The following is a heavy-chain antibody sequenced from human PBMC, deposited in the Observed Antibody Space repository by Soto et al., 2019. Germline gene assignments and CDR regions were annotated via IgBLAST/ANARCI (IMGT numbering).Heavy chain of an antibody. Sequence: GESLKISCKGSGYSFTSYWIGWVRQMPGKGLEWMGIIYPGDYDTRYSPSFQGQVPISADKSISTAYLQWSSLKASDTAMSYCARLQSMIVVVIPPLDYGMDVWGQGTTVTVSS. V-gene: IGHV5-51*01. CDR3: ARLQSMIVVVIPPLDYGMDV. J-gene: IGHJ6*02. CDR2: IYPGDYDT. D-gene: IGHD3-22*01. CDR1: GYSFTSYW.